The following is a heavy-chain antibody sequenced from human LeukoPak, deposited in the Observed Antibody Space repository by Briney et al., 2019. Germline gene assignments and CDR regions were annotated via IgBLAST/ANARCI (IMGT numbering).Heavy chain of an antibody. CDR2: IYYSGST. CDR3: ARDELLWFGGYWYFDL. CDR1: GGSISSYY. Sequence: SETLSLTCTVSGGSISSYYWSWIRQPPGKGLEWIGYIYYSGSTNYNPSLKSRVTISVDTSKNQFSLKLSSVTAADTAVYYCARDELLWFGGYWYFDLWGRGTLVTVSS. V-gene: IGHV4-59*12. J-gene: IGHJ2*01. D-gene: IGHD3-10*01.